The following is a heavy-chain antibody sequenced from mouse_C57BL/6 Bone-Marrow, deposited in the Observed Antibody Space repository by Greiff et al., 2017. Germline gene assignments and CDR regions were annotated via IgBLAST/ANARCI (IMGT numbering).Heavy chain of an antibody. CDR1: GYSFTGYY. Sequence: VQLQQSGPELVKPGASVKISCKASGYSFTGYYMNWVKQSPEKSLEWIGEINPSTGGTTYNQKFKAKATLTVDKSSSTAYMQLKSLTSEDSAVYYCARSSYDVVFAYWGQGTLVTVSA. CDR3: ARSSYDVVFAY. J-gene: IGHJ3*01. D-gene: IGHD1-1*01. V-gene: IGHV1-42*01. CDR2: INPSTGGT.